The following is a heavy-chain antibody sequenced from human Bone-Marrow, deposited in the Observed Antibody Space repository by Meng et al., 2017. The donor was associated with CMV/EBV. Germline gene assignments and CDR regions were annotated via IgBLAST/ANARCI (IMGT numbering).Heavy chain of an antibody. CDR2: INPNSGGT. J-gene: IGHJ4*02. V-gene: IGHV1-2*02. CDR1: GYTFTGYY. CDR3: ARVSGVLRFLEWSQMTEINY. Sequence: ASVKVSCKASGYTFTGYYMHWVRQAPGQGLEWMGWINPNSGGTNYAQKFQGRVTMTRDTSISTAYMELSRLRSDDTAVYYCARVSGVLRFLEWSQMTEINYWGQGTRVTVSS. D-gene: IGHD3-3*01.